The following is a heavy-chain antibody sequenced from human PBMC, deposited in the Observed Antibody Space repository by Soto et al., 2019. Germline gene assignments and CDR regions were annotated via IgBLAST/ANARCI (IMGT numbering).Heavy chain of an antibody. CDR3: ARILAAAGTFDY. CDR1: GDTVSSNSAT. J-gene: IGHJ4*02. V-gene: IGHV6-1*01. Sequence: SQTLSLTCAISGDTVSSNSATWNWIRQSPSRGLEWLGRTYYRSKWYNDYALSVKSRITINPDTSENQFSLQLNSVTPEDTAVYYCARILAAAGTFDYWGQGTLVTVSS. D-gene: IGHD6-13*01. CDR2: TYYRSKWYN.